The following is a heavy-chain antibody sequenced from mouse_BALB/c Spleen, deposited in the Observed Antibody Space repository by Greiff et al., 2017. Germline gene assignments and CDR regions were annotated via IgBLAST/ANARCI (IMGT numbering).Heavy chain of an antibody. V-gene: IGHV3-8*02. D-gene: IGHD1-1*01. CDR1: GDSITSGY. J-gene: IGHJ4*01. CDR3: ARMGIYYYGSSYAMDY. Sequence: EVHLVESGPSLVKPSQTLSLTCSVTGDSITSGYWNWIRKFPGNKLEYMGYISYSGSTYYNPSLKSRISITRDTSKNQYYLQLNSVTTEDTATYYCARMGIYYYGSSYAMDYWGQGTSVTVSS. CDR2: ISYSGST.